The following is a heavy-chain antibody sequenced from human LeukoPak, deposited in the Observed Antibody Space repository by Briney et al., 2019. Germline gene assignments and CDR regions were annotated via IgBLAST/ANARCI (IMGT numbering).Heavy chain of an antibody. D-gene: IGHD5-12*01. Sequence: GGSLRLSCAASGSTFSNYVMHWVRQAPGKGLEWVSSISSSSSYIYYADSVKGRFTISRDNAKNSLYLQMNSLRAEDTAVYYCARAGSGYDPRMIYYFDYWGQGTLVTVSS. J-gene: IGHJ4*02. CDR2: ISSSSSYI. V-gene: IGHV3-21*01. CDR3: ARAGSGYDPRMIYYFDY. CDR1: GSTFSNYV.